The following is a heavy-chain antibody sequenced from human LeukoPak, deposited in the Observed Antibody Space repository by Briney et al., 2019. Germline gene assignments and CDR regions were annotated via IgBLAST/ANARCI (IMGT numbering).Heavy chain of an antibody. D-gene: IGHD3-22*01. CDR3: AWTRYYYDSSGYYFPYYFAF. Sequence: PSQTLSLTCTVSGGSISSGDYYWSWIRQPPGKGLEWIGYVYYSGSTYYNPSLKSRITISVDTSKNQFSLKLSSVTAADTAVYYCAWTRYYYDSSGYYFPYYFAFWGPGTLGTVSS. V-gene: IGHV4-30-4*01. J-gene: IGHJ4*02. CDR1: GGSISSGDYY. CDR2: VYYSGST.